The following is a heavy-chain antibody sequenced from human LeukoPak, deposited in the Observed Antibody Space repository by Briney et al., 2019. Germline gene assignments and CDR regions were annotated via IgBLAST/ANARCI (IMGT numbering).Heavy chain of an antibody. CDR3: ARGSGRESLDY. D-gene: IGHD3-3*01. V-gene: IGHV4-59*01. Sequence: SETLSLTCTVSGGSISSYYCSWIRQPPGKGLEWIGYIYYSGSTNYNPSLKSRVTISVDTSKNQFSLKLSSVSAADTAVYYCARGSGRESLDYWGQGTLVTVSS. CDR2: IYYSGST. J-gene: IGHJ4*02. CDR1: GGSISSYY.